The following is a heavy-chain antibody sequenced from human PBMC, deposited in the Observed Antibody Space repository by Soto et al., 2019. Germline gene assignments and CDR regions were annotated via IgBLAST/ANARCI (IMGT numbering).Heavy chain of an antibody. J-gene: IGHJ4*02. D-gene: IGHD5-12*01. Sequence: GGSLRLSCAASGFTFSSYGMHWVRQAPCKGLEWVAVISYDGSNKHYADSLKGGFISFRDNSKNTLYLQMNSLGAEDTAVYYCAISPIVATRNNLNDFNYWGQGTLVTVSS. CDR1: GFTFSSYG. CDR3: AISPIVATRNNLNDFNY. CDR2: ISYDGSNK. V-gene: IGHV3-30*03.